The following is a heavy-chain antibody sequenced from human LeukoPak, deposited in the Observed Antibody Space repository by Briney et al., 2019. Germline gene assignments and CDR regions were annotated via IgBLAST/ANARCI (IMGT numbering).Heavy chain of an antibody. V-gene: IGHV4-59*01. J-gene: IGHJ4*02. CDR3: ARHNKGARDFDY. Sequence: SETLSLTCAVSGGSISSYYWTWIRQPPGKGLEWIGYIYYSGSTNYNPSLKSRVTISVDTSQNQFSLKLNSVTAADTAVYYCARHNKGARDFDYWGQGTLVTVSS. CDR2: IYYSGST. D-gene: IGHD1-14*01. CDR1: GGSISSYY.